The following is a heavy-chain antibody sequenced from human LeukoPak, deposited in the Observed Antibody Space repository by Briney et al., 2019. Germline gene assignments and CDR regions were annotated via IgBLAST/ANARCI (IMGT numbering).Heavy chain of an antibody. V-gene: IGHV3-30*01. CDR1: GFTFSSYA. J-gene: IGHJ4*02. D-gene: IGHD6-6*01. Sequence: PGRSLRLSCAASGFTFSSYAMHWVRQAPGKGLEGVAVISYDGSNKYYADSVKGRFTISRDNSKTTLYLQMNSLRAEDTAVYYCARASDPYSSSSGLGYWGQGTLVTVSS. CDR3: ARASDPYSSSSGLGY. CDR2: ISYDGSNK.